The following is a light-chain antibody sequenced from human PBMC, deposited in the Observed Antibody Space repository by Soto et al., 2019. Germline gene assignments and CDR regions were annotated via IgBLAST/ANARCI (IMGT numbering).Light chain of an antibody. Sequence: QPVLTQPASVSGSPGQSITISCTGTSNDISAYDYVSWYQHHPGKAPKLMIYDVSSRPPGVSNRFSGSKSGNTASLTISGLQAEDEADYYCSSYTTTSTLVVFGGGTKLTVL. CDR1: SNDISAYDY. CDR2: DVS. V-gene: IGLV2-14*03. J-gene: IGLJ2*01. CDR3: SSYTTTSTLVV.